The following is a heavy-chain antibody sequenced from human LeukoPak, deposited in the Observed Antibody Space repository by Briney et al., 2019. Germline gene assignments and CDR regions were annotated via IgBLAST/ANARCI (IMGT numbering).Heavy chain of an antibody. CDR2: IKQDGSEK. D-gene: IGHD3-16*02. Sequence: RPGGSLRLSCAASGFTFSSYWMSWVRQAPGKGLEWVANIKQDGSEKYYVDSVKGRFTISRDNAKNSLYLQMNSLRAEDTAVYYCARDVYDYVWGSYPAPDYWGQGTLVTVSS. V-gene: IGHV3-7*03. CDR1: GFTFSSYW. J-gene: IGHJ4*02. CDR3: ARDVYDYVWGSYPAPDY.